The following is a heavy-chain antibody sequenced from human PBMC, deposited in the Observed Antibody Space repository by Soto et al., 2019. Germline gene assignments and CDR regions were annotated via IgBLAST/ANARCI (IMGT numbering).Heavy chain of an antibody. J-gene: IGHJ6*02. V-gene: IGHV3-13*01. CDR3: ARASSPNYYDSSGISYYYYGMDV. CDR1: GFTFSSYD. D-gene: IGHD3-22*01. CDR2: IGTAGDT. Sequence: GGSVRLSCAASGFTFSSYDMHWVRQATGKGLEWVSAIGTAGDTYYPGSVKGRFTISRENAKNSLYLQMNSLRAEDTAVYYCARASSPNYYDSSGISYYYYGMDVWGQGTTVTVSS.